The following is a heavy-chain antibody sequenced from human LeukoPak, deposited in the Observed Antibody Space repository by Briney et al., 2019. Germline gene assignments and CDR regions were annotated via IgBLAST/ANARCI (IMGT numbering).Heavy chain of an antibody. CDR1: GFTFSTYE. D-gene: IGHD5-24*01. J-gene: IGHJ4*02. CDR3: VREVGYNHFDY. V-gene: IGHV3-48*03. CDR2: ISSSAGTM. Sequence: GGSLRLSCAASGFTFSTYEMNWVRQAPGKGLEWVSYISSSAGTMYYADSVTGRFTVSRDNAKNSLYLQLNSLRAEDTAVYYCVREVGYNHFDYWGQGTLVTVSS.